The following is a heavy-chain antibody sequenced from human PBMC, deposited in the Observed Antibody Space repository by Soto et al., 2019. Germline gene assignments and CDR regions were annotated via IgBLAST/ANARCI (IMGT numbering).Heavy chain of an antibody. CDR2: INHSGST. V-gene: IGHV4-34*01. CDR3: ARGDCSSTSCQYNWFDP. J-gene: IGHJ5*02. Sequence: SETLSLTCAVYGGSFSGYYWSWIRQPPGKGLEWIGEINHSGSTNYNPSLKSRVTISVDTSKNQFSLKLSSVTAADTAVYYCARGDCSSTSCQYNWFDPWGQGALVTVSS. D-gene: IGHD2-2*01. CDR1: GGSFSGYY.